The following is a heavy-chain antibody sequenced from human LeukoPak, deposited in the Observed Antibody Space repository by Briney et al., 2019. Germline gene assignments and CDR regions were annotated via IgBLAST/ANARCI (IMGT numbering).Heavy chain of an antibody. CDR2: IYYSGST. Sequence: SETLSLTCTVSGGSISSSSYYWGWIRQPPGKGLERIGSIYYSGSTYYNPSLKRRVTISVDTSKNQFSLKLSSVTAADTAVYYCAIADTVVTPDDAFDIWGQGTMVTVSS. V-gene: IGHV4-39*01. D-gene: IGHD4-23*01. J-gene: IGHJ3*02. CDR3: AIADTVVTPDDAFDI. CDR1: GGSISSSSYY.